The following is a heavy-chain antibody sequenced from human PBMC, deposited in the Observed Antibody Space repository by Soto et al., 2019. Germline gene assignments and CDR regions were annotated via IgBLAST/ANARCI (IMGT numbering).Heavy chain of an antibody. V-gene: IGHV1-69*13. CDR1: GGTFSSYA. Sequence: SVKLSCKASGGTFSSYAISWVRQAPRQGLEWMGGIIPIFGTANYAQKFQGRVTITADESTSTAYMELSSLRSEDAAVYYCARYRYSSGWYSWYFDLWGRGTLVTVS. CDR2: IIPIFGTA. J-gene: IGHJ2*01. CDR3: ARYRYSSGWYSWYFDL. D-gene: IGHD6-19*01.